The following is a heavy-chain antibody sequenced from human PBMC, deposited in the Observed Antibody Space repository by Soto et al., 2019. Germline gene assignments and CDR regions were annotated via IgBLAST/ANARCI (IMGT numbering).Heavy chain of an antibody. CDR2: IKRNADGGTT. V-gene: IGHV3-15*01. D-gene: IGHD1-26*01. Sequence: EVQLVESGGGLVKPGGSLRLSCEASGFTFSNAWMSWDRQAPGKGLEWVGRIKRNADGGTTDYAAAVKGRFTISRDDSKNTLYLQMNSLESEDTAVYYWVWVHLDYWGQGTLVTVSS. J-gene: IGHJ4*02. CDR3: VWVHLDY. CDR1: GFTFSNAW.